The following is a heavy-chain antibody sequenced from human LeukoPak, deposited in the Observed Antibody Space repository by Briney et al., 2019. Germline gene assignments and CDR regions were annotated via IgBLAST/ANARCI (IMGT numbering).Heavy chain of an antibody. CDR1: GDSISRHF. D-gene: IGHD4/OR15-4a*01. V-gene: IGHV3-48*04. J-gene: IGHJ4*02. CDR2: ISSGGLTI. CDR3: ARDFDYGDYIDF. Sequence: PSETLSLTCSVSGDSISRHFWSWVRQAPGEGLEWLSYISSGGLTIFYADSVKGRFTISRDNTKNAIYLDMTNLRAEDTAVYYCARDFDYGDYIDFWGQGTLVAVSS.